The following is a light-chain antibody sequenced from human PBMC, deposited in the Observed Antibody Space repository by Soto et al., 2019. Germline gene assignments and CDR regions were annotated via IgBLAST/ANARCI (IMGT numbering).Light chain of an antibody. CDR2: DVS. V-gene: IGKV1-13*02. Sequence: AIQLTQSPSSLSASVGDRVTITCRASQDIRGALAWYQQKPGKPPKLLIFDVSSLQSGVPSRFSGSGSGTDFTLTSSSLQPEDFATYYCQQFNTYPITFGQWTRLEIK. CDR1: QDIRGA. J-gene: IGKJ5*01. CDR3: QQFNTYPIT.